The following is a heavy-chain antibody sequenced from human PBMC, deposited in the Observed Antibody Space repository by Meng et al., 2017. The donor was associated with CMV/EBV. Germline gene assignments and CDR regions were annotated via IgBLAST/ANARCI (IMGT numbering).Heavy chain of an antibody. CDR1: GGPISSSSFY. D-gene: IGHD6-13*01. J-gene: IGHJ4*02. CDR2: IYYSGST. CDR3: ARVKAGTIAAAGPTNYYFDY. V-gene: IGHV4-39*07. Sequence: SETLSLTCTVSGGPISSSSFYWGWMRQPPGKGLVWIGSIYYSGSTYYNPSLKSRVTISVDTSKNQFSLKLSSVTAAGTAVYYCARVKAGTIAAAGPTNYYFDYWGQGTLVTVSS.